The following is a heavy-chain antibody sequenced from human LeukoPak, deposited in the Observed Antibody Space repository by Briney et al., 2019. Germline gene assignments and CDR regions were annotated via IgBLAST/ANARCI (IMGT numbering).Heavy chain of an antibody. V-gene: IGHV3-53*01. Sequence: GGSLRLSCAASGFTVSSNYMSWVRQAPGKGLEWVSVIYSGGSTYYADSVKGRFIISRDNSKNTLYLQMNSLRAEDTAVYYCARYSSSWFYYYYYMDVWGKGTTVTVSS. CDR3: ARYSSSWFYYYYYMDV. J-gene: IGHJ6*03. D-gene: IGHD6-13*01. CDR1: GFTVSSNY. CDR2: IYSGGST.